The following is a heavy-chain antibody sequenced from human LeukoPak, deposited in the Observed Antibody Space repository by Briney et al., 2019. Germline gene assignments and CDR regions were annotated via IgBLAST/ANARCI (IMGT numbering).Heavy chain of an antibody. V-gene: IGHV1-2*02. CDR2: INPNSGGT. J-gene: IGHJ5*02. D-gene: IGHD3-9*01. CDR3: ARLEGTGYRGGWLDP. CDR1: GYTFTGYY. Sequence: ASVKVSCKASGYTFTGYYMHWVRQAPGQGLEWMGWINPNSGGTNYAQKFQGRVTMTRDTSISTASLELRSLTSDDTAVYFCARLEGTGYRGGWLDPWGQGSLVTVSS.